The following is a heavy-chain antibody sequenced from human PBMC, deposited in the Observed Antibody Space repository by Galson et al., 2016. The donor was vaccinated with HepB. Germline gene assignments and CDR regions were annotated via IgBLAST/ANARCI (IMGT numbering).Heavy chain of an antibody. CDR2: ISPYNGNT. CDR3: VRDRKTCYYDRSGVWYLDY. V-gene: IGHV1-18*04. CDR1: GYTFTSYG. Sequence: SVKVSCKASGYTFTSYGISWVRQAPGQGLEWMGWISPYNGNTMYAQQLQGRVAMTTDTSTNTAYMELTSLRSDDTAVYYCVRDRKTCYYDRSGVWYLDYWGQGTQVTVSS. J-gene: IGHJ4*02. D-gene: IGHD3-22*01.